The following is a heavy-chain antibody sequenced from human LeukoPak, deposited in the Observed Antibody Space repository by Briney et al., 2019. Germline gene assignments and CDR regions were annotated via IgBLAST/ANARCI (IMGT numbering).Heavy chain of an antibody. Sequence: ASLKVSCKPSGYIFTDHYLHWVRQAPGQGLEWMGWINPNSGGTNFAQKFQGRVTMTRDTSISTAYMEVSSLRSDDTAVYYCARGLTSAVQYWGQGTLVTVSS. V-gene: IGHV1-2*02. J-gene: IGHJ4*02. CDR1: GYIFTDHY. D-gene: IGHD1-20*01. CDR2: INPNSGGT. CDR3: ARGLTSAVQY.